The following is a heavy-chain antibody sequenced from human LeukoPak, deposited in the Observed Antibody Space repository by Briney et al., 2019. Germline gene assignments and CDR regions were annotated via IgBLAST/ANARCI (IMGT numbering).Heavy chain of an antibody. CDR2: ISSSSSYI. CDR3: ARAATMRQYYYFMDV. V-gene: IGHV3-21*01. D-gene: IGHD2-2*01. CDR1: GFTFSSYS. Sequence: GGSLRLSCAASGFTFSSYSMNWVRQAPGKGLEWVSSISSSSSYIYYADSVKGRFTISRDNAKNSLYLQMHSLRAEDTAVYYCARAATMRQYYYFMDVWGKGTTVTISS. J-gene: IGHJ6*03.